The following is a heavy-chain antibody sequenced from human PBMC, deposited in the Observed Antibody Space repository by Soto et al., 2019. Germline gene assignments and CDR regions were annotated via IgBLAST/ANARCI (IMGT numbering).Heavy chain of an antibody. D-gene: IGHD3-22*01. CDR1: GFMFGNYA. J-gene: IGHJ4*02. CDR3: AKGRYFDSSGGCANY. CDR2: ISGSGHAT. Sequence: KLLESGGGSVPPGASARLSCLTSGFMFGNYAMSWVRQSPARGLEWVAAISGSGHATYYTQSVRGRFTISRDKSKKTVFLQMNSLKTEDTAIYYCAKGRYFDSSGGCANYWGLGTLVTVSS. V-gene: IGHV3-23*01.